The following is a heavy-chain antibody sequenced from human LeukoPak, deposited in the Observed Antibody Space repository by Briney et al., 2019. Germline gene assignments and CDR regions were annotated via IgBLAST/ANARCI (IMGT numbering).Heavy chain of an antibody. J-gene: IGHJ4*02. V-gene: IGHV3-23*01. Sequence: GGSLRLSGAASGFTFSSYAMIWGPQAPGKGLKGLSSIIGSGGSTYYADSVKGRFTISTDNSKTTLYLKMKSLRAEDTAVYYCAKQPGYSYGVYYFDYWGQGTLVTVSS. CDR1: GFTFSSYA. CDR3: AKQPGYSYGVYYFDY. CDR2: IIGSGGST. D-gene: IGHD5-18*01.